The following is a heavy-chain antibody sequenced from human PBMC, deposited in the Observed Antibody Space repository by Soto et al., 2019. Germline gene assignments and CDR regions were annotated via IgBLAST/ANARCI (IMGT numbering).Heavy chain of an antibody. CDR2: IIPILGIA. J-gene: IGHJ5*02. D-gene: IGHD4-17*01. Sequence: ASVKVSCKASGGTFSSYTISWVRQAPGQGLEWMGRIIPILGIANYAQKFQGRVTITADKSTSTAYMELSSLRSEDTAVYYCASDSGDYDGSFDPWGQGPLVTLSS. CDR3: ASDSGDYDGSFDP. V-gene: IGHV1-69*02. CDR1: GGTFSSYT.